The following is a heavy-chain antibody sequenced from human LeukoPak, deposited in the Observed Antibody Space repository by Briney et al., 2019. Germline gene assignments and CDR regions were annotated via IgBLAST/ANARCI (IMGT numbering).Heavy chain of an antibody. Sequence: GGSLRLSCAASGFTVSSNYMSWVRQAPGKGLEWVSVIYSGGSTYYADSVKGRFTISRDNSKNSLYLQMNSLRAEDTAVYYCASLIKQQLGGVDYWGQGTLVTVSS. D-gene: IGHD6-13*01. CDR3: ASLIKQQLGGVDY. J-gene: IGHJ4*02. CDR2: IYSGGST. V-gene: IGHV3-53*01. CDR1: GFTVSSNY.